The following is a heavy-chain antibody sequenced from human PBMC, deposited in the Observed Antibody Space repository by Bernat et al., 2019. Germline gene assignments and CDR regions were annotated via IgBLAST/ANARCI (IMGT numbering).Heavy chain of an antibody. CDR3: AKGLYSSGHDAFDI. D-gene: IGHD6-19*01. Sequence: QVQLVESGGGVVQPGRSLRLSCAASGFTFSSYGMHWVRQAPGKGLEWVAVISYDGSNKYYADSVKGRFTISRDNSKNTLYLKMNSLRAEDTALYYCAKGLYSSGHDAFDIWGQGTMVTVSS. CDR1: GFTFSSYG. CDR2: ISYDGSNK. V-gene: IGHV3-30*18. J-gene: IGHJ3*02.